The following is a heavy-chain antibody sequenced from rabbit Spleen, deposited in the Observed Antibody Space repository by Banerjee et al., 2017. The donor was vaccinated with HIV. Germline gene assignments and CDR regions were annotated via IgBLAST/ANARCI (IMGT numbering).Heavy chain of an antibody. CDR1: GFDFSSSY. CDR3: AGDHAISGYRFNL. Sequence: QSLEESGGGLVQPGGSLTLSCKASGFDFSSSYMTWVRQAPGKGLEWIGLTEPIFGTTYYANWAKGRFTISQTSSTTVTLQMTSLTAADTATYFCAGDHAISGYRFNLWGPGTLVTVS. J-gene: IGHJ4*01. CDR2: TEPIFGTT. D-gene: IGHD1-1*01. V-gene: IGHV1S40*01.